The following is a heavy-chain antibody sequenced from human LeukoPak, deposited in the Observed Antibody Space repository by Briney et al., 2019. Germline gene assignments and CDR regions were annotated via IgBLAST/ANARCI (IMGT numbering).Heavy chain of an antibody. CDR2: IWYDGSNK. CDR3: ASGGPDYYDSSGYYPSPPDY. CDR1: GFTFSSYG. D-gene: IGHD3-22*01. J-gene: IGHJ4*02. Sequence: PGRSLRLSCAASGFTFSSYGMHWVRQAPGKGLEWVAVIWYDGSNKYYVDSVKGRFTISRGNSKNTLYLQMNSLRAEDTAVYYCASGGPDYYDSSGYYPSPPDYWGQGTLVTVSS. V-gene: IGHV3-33*01.